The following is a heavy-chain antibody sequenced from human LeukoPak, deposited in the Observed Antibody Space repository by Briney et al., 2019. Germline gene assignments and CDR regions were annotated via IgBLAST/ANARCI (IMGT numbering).Heavy chain of an antibody. V-gene: IGHV1-8*01. CDR3: ARGLSVEDYYYYMDV. CDR1: GYTFTSYD. J-gene: IGHJ6*03. D-gene: IGHD5-24*01. Sequence: ASVRVSCKASGYTFTSYDINWVRQATGQGLEWMGWMNPNSGNTGYAQKFQGRVTMTRNTSISTAYMELSSLRSEDTAVYYCARGLSVEDYYYYMDVWGKGTTVTISS. CDR2: MNPNSGNT.